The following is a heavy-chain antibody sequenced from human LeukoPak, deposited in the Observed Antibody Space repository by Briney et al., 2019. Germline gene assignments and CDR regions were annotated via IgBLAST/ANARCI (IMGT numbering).Heavy chain of an antibody. Sequence: GRSLRLSCAVSGFTFTSYGMHWVRQAPGKGLEWVAVISSDGSHTYYADSVKGRFTISRDNSKKMLYLQMNSLRAEDTAVFYCAKEGRATTVDYWDQGTLVAVSS. V-gene: IGHV3-30*18. CDR3: AKEGRATTVDY. CDR1: GFTFTSYG. J-gene: IGHJ4*02. CDR2: ISSDGSHT. D-gene: IGHD1-26*01.